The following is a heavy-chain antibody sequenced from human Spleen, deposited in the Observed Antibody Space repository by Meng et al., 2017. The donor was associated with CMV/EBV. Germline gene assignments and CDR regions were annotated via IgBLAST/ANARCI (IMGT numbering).Heavy chain of an antibody. V-gene: IGHV3-30-3*01. CDR2: ISYDGSNK. CDR1: GFTFSSYA. Sequence: GESLKISCAASGFTFSSYAMHWVRQAPGKGLEWVVVISYDGSNKYYADSVKGRFTISRDNSKNTLYLQMNSLRAEDTAVYYCARAIVVVPAAPMDVWGQGTTVTVSS. J-gene: IGHJ6*02. CDR3: ARAIVVVPAAPMDV. D-gene: IGHD2-2*01.